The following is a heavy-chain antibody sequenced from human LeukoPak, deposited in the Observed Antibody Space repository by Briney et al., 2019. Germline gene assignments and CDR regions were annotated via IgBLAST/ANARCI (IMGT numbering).Heavy chain of an antibody. CDR3: STTYYYASSEGY. V-gene: IGHV3-15*07. CDR1: GFTFSSAW. J-gene: IGHJ4*02. D-gene: IGHD3-22*01. CDR2: IKSKTDGGTT. Sequence: GGSLRLSCAASGFTFSSAWMNWVRQAPGKGREWVGRIKSKTDGGTTDYAAPVKGRFTISRDDSKNTLYLQMNSLKTEDTAVYYCSTTYYYASSEGYWGQGTLVTVSS.